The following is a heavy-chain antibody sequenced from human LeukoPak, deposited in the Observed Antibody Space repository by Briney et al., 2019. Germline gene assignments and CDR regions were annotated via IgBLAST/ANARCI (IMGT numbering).Heavy chain of an antibody. CDR1: GYTFTSYD. Sequence: ASVKVSCKASGYTFTSYDINWVRQATGQGLEWMGWMNPNSGNTGYAQKFQGRVTMTRNTSISTAYMELSSLRSEDTAVYYCARGEVRYSSGWSYWYFDLWGRGTLVTVSS. CDR3: ARGEVRYSSGWSYWYFDL. V-gene: IGHV1-8*01. D-gene: IGHD6-19*01. J-gene: IGHJ2*01. CDR2: MNPNSGNT.